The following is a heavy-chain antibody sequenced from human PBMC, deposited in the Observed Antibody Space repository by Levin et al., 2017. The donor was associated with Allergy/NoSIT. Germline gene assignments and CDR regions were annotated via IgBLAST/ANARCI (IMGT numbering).Heavy chain of an antibody. CDR2: ISAYNGNT. V-gene: IGHV1-18*01. Sequence: ASVKVSCKASGYTFTSYGISWVRQAPGQGLEWMGWISAYNGNTNYAQKLQGRVTMTTDTSTSTAYMELRSLRSDDTAVYYCARVNIVLMVYAHLVIDYWGQGTLVTVSS. CDR1: GYTFTSYG. CDR3: ARVNIVLMVYAHLVIDY. D-gene: IGHD2-8*01. J-gene: IGHJ4*02.